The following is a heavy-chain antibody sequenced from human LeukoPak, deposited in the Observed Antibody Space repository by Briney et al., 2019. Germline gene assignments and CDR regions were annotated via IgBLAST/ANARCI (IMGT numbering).Heavy chain of an antibody. Sequence: SVKVSCKASGGTFSSHAMSWVRQAPGQGLEWMGRIVPILGIANYARQFQGRVTITEDKSKTTAYMEVSSLRSGPTVLYYCARVKAARWEILDSWGQGTLVTVSS. D-gene: IGHD6-6*01. CDR1: GGTFSSHA. V-gene: IGHV1-69*04. CDR3: ARVKAARWEILDS. CDR2: IVPILGIA. J-gene: IGHJ4*02.